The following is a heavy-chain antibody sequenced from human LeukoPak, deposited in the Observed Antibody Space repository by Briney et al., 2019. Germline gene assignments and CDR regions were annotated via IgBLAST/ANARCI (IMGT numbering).Heavy chain of an antibody. D-gene: IGHD6-6*01. V-gene: IGHV4-59*01. Sequence: SETLSLTCTVSGGSINSYYWSWIRQPPGKGLEWIGYIYYSGSTNYNPSLKSRVTISVDTSKNQFSLKLSSVTAADTAVYYCARGSDGVEYSSFFDYWGQGTLVTVSS. CDR3: ARGSDGVEYSSFFDY. CDR2: IYYSGST. CDR1: GGSINSYY. J-gene: IGHJ4*02.